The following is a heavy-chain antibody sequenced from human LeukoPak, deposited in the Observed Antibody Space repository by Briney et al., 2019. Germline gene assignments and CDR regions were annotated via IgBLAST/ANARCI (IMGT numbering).Heavy chain of an antibody. CDR3: ARLRRNSDRSGFYYYYDY. CDR2: INTVGTYI. CDR1: GFTFSSYS. J-gene: IGHJ4*02. Sequence: GGSLRLSCAASGFTFSSYSFNWVRQAPGKGLEWVSSINTVGTYIYYADSARGRFTISRDNAENSLWLQMNSLRAEDSAVYYCARLRRNSDRSGFYYYYDYWGQGTLVTVSS. V-gene: IGHV3-21*01. D-gene: IGHD3-22*01.